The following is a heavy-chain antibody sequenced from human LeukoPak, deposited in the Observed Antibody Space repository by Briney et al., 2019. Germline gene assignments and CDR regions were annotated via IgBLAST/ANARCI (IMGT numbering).Heavy chain of an antibody. CDR2: INQDGSLK. D-gene: IGHD5-18*01. V-gene: IGHV3-7*01. J-gene: IGHJ4*02. CDR3: ARDLRTGYTYGYPLDY. CDR1: GFTFSNYW. Sequence: GGSLRLSCAASGFTFSNYWMNWVRQAPGKGLEWVANINQDGSLKYYVDSVKGRFTISRGNAKNSLYLQMNSLRAEDTAFYYCARDLRTGYTYGYPLDYWGQGTLVTVSS.